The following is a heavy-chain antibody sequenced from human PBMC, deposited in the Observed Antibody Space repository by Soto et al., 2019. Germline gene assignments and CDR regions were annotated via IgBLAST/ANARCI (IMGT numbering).Heavy chain of an antibody. CDR2: ISYDGSDK. CDR3: AREGEGLDY. D-gene: IGHD3-16*01. J-gene: IGHJ4*02. V-gene: IGHV3-30-3*01. CDR1: GLTFSSYA. Sequence: QVQLVESGGGVVQPGRSLRLSCAASGLTFSSYAMHWVRQAPGKGLEWVADISYDGSDKYYADFVKGRFTISRDNSKNTPSLQMNSLISEDTAVYYCAREGEGLDYWGQGTLVTVSS.